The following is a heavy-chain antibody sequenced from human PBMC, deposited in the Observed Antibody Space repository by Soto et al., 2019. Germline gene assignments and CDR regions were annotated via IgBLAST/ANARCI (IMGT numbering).Heavy chain of an antibody. J-gene: IGHJ6*02. Sequence: EVQLVESGGGLVKPGGSLRLSCAASGFTFSNAWMSWVRQAPGKGLEWVGRIKSKTDGGTTDYAAPVKGRFTISRDDSKNTLYLQMNSLKTEDTAVYYCTTPYSSSSSRYYYYGMDVWGQGTTVTVSS. V-gene: IGHV3-15*01. CDR3: TTPYSSSSSRYYYYGMDV. CDR1: GFTFSNAW. CDR2: IKSKTDGGTT. D-gene: IGHD6-6*01.